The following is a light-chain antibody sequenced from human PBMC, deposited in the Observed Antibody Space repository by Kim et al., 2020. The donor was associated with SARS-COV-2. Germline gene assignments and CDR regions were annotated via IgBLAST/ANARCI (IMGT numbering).Light chain of an antibody. Sequence: SASIGDTVMIGCRASQTIHSRLAWYQQKPGRAPKLLIFHASILQSGVPSRFRGSGSGTEFTLTINSLQPDDFATYYCQQYILGGSFGQGTKVDIK. J-gene: IGKJ1*01. CDR1: QTIHSR. CDR2: HAS. V-gene: IGKV1-5*03. CDR3: QQYILGGS.